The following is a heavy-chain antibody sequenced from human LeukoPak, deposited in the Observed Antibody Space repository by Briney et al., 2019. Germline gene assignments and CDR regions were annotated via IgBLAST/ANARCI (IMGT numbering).Heavy chain of an antibody. CDR3: ARQARGPRAENIDY. CDR1: GFTFSDYD. J-gene: IGHJ4*02. D-gene: IGHD1-26*01. Sequence: GGSLRLSCAASGFTFSDYDMSWIRQAPGKGLEWVSYISSSGSTIYYADSVKGRFTISRDNAKNSLYLQMNSLRVEDTAVYSCARQARGPRAENIDYWGQGTLVTVSS. V-gene: IGHV3-11*01. CDR2: ISSSGSTI.